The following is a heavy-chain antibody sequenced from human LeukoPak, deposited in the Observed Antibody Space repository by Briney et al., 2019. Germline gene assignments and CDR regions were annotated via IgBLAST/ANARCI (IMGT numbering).Heavy chain of an antibody. CDR3: ARGQPSKTIRYFDWLLSHWFDP. J-gene: IGHJ5*02. CDR2: MNPNSGNT. CDR1: GYTFTSYD. Sequence: ASVKFSCKASGYTFTSYDINWVRRATGQGLEWMGWMNPNSGNTGYAQKFQGRVTMTRNTSISTAYMELSSLRSEDTAVYYCARGQPSKTIRYFDWLLSHWFDPWGQGTLVTVSS. D-gene: IGHD3-9*01. V-gene: IGHV1-8*01.